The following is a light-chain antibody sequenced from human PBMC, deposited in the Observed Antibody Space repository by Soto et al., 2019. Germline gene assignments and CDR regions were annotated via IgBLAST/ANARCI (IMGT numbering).Light chain of an antibody. V-gene: IGKV1D-12*01. J-gene: IGKJ4*01. CDR3: QQTDTFPLT. CDR1: QGISSR. CDR2: AAS. Sequence: DIQMNQSPSSVSASVEDRVTITCRASQGISSRLAWYQQKPGKAPKLLIYAASSLQSEVPSRFSGSGSGTDFTLTISSLQPEDFATYYCQQTDTFPLTFGGGTKVEVK.